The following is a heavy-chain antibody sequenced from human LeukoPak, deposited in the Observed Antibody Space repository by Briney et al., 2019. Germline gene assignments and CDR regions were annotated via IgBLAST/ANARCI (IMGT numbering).Heavy chain of an antibody. CDR1: GGTFSSYA. V-gene: IGHV1-69*05. CDR3: AGSDYYYYYYMDV. CDR2: IIPIFGTA. J-gene: IGHJ6*03. Sequence: SVKVSFKASGGTFSSYAISWVRQAPGQGLEWMGGIIPIFGTANYAQKFQGRVTITTDESTSTAYMELSSLRSEDTAVYYCAGSDYYYYYYMDVWGKGTTVTVSS.